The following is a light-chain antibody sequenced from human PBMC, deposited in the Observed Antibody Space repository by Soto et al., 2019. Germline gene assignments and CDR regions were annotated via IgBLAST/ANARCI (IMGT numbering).Light chain of an antibody. J-gene: IGKJ1*01. CDR3: QQYGSSPPTWT. V-gene: IGKV3-20*01. Sequence: EIGLTQSAGTLFLSPGERATLSCRASQSVSSSYLAWYQQKPGQAPRLLIYGASSRATGIPDRFSGSGSGTDFTLTISRLEPEDFAVYYCQQYGSSPPTWTFGQGTKVDIK. CDR2: GAS. CDR1: QSVSSSY.